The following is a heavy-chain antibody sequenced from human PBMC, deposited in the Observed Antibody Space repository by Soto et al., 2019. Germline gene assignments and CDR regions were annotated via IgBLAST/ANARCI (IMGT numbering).Heavy chain of an antibody. V-gene: IGHV3-48*01. J-gene: IGHJ6*02. CDR3: ARDYYRFNSGYGFSMDV. Sequence: PGGSLRLSCAASGFTFSSYNMNWVRQAPGKGLEWVSYISSSSSTIFYADSVKGRFTISRDNSKNTLYLQMNSLRAEDTAVYYCARDYYRFNSGYGFSMDVWGQGTTVTVSS. D-gene: IGHD5-12*01. CDR1: GFTFSSYN. CDR2: ISSSSSTI.